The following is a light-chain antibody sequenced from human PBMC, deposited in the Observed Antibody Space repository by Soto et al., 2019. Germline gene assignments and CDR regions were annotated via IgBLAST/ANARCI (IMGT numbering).Light chain of an antibody. V-gene: IGKV3-11*01. Sequence: EIVLTQSPATLSLSPGERASLSCRASQGVGSSLAWYQQKPGQAPKLLIYDVSNRATGIPARFSGSGSGTDFTLTISSLEPEDFVVYYCQDRSVWAPLTFGGGTKVEI. CDR3: QDRSVWAPLT. CDR2: DVS. CDR1: QGVGSS. J-gene: IGKJ4*01.